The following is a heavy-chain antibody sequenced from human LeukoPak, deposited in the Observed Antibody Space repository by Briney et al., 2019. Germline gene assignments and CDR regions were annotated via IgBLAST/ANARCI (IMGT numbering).Heavy chain of an antibody. V-gene: IGHV3-11*01. Sequence: GGSLRLSCAASGFTFSDYYMSWIRQAPGKGLEWVSYISGSGSTIYYADSVKGRFTISRDNAKNSLYLQMNSLRAEDTAVYYCARTGVDGYNLYDYWGQGTLVTVSS. CDR1: GFTFSDYY. CDR2: ISGSGSTI. J-gene: IGHJ4*02. D-gene: IGHD5-24*01. CDR3: ARTGVDGYNLYDY.